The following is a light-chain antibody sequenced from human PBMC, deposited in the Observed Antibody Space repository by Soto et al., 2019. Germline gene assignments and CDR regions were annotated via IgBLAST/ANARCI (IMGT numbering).Light chain of an antibody. V-gene: IGKV2-30*01. CDR3: MQGTHSPWT. CDR2: QVS. CDR1: QSLVYSNGNAY. Sequence: DAVLTQSPLSLPVTLGQPAAISCRSSQSLVYSNGNAYLIWFQQRPGQSPRRLIYQVSTRDAGVPDRVSGSGSGPYFTLTISWVEAEDVGLYYCMQGTHSPWTFGQGTKVEIK. J-gene: IGKJ1*01.